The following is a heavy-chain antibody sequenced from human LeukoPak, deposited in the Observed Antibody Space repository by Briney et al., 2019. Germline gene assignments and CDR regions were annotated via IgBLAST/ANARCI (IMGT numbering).Heavy chain of an antibody. CDR1: GFIFSSYG. Sequence: AGRSLRLSCVASGFIFSSYGTHWVRQAPGKGLEWVALVWFDGSNKYYADSVKGRFTISRDNSKNTLYLQMNSLRAEDTAVYYCARGLGSTLFDYWGQGTLVTVSS. CDR3: ARGLGSTLFDY. J-gene: IGHJ4*02. V-gene: IGHV3-33*01. CDR2: VWFDGSNK. D-gene: IGHD3-10*01.